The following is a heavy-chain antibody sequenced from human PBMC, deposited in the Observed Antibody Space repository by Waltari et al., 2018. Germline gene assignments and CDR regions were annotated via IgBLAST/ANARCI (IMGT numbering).Heavy chain of an antibody. CDR3: ARDAIRAALDH. Sequence: HVQLQESGPGLVQPSGTLSLTCAVSGGSLTRTNWWSWVRQPPGRGLEWIGEIYHNGSTSYNPSLGRRVTVSVDKSKNQFSLKVTSVTAADTAVYYCARDAIRAALDHWGPGILVTVSS. J-gene: IGHJ4*02. CDR2: IYHNGST. CDR1: GGSLTRTNW. D-gene: IGHD6-25*01. V-gene: IGHV4-4*02.